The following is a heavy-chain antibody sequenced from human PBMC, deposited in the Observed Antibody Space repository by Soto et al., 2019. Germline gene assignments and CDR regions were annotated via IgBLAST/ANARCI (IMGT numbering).Heavy chain of an antibody. CDR3: ARREYSSSYWFDP. CDR2: IYYSGST. V-gene: IGHV4-39*01. J-gene: IGHJ5*02. CDR1: GGSISSSSYY. Sequence: QLQLQESGPGLVKPSETLSLTCTVSGGSISSSSYYWGWIRQPPGKGLEWIGSIYYSGSTYYNLSLKSRVTISVDTSKNQFSLKLSSVTAADTAVYYCARREYSSSYWFDPWGQGTLVTVSS. D-gene: IGHD6-6*01.